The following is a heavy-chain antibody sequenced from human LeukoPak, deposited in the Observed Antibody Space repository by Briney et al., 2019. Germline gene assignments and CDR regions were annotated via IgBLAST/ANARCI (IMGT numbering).Heavy chain of an antibody. J-gene: IGHJ3*02. D-gene: IGHD1-26*01. Sequence: GGSLRLSCAASGFTVSSNYMSWVRQAPGKGLEWVSVIYSGGSTYYADSVKGRFTISRDNSKNTLYLQVNSLRAEDTAVYYCAREYSGSYFEAFDIWGQGTMVTVSS. CDR3: AREYSGSYFEAFDI. CDR1: GFTVSSNY. V-gene: IGHV3-53*01. CDR2: IYSGGST.